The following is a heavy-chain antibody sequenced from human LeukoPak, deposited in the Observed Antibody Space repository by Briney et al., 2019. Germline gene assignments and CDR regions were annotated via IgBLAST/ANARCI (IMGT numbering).Heavy chain of an antibody. V-gene: IGHV4-61*09. J-gene: IGHJ4*02. Sequence: PSETLSLTCTVSGGSISSSSYYWGWIRQPAGKGLEWIGHIYTSGSTNYNPSLKSRVTMSVDTSKNQFSLKLSSVTAADTAVYYCARESYGDYGDFDYWGQGTLVTVSS. CDR1: GGSISSSSYY. CDR3: ARESYGDYGDFDY. D-gene: IGHD4-17*01. CDR2: IYTSGST.